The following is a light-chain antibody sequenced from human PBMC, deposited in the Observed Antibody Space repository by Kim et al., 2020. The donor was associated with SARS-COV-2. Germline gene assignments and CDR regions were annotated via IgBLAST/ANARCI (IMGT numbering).Light chain of an antibody. Sequence: ELTQPPSASGTPGQRVTISCSGSSSNIGSNYVYWYQQLPGTAPKLLIYRNNQRPSGVPDRFSGSKSGTSASLAISGLRSEDEADYYCAAWDDSLSGRVFGGGTPLTVL. CDR1: SSNIGSNY. CDR3: AAWDDSLSGRV. CDR2: RNN. V-gene: IGLV1-47*01. J-gene: IGLJ3*02.